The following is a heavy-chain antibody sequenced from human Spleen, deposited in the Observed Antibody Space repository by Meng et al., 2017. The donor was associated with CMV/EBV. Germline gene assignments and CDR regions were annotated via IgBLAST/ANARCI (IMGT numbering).Heavy chain of an antibody. Sequence: GESLKISCAASGFTFSDYGMHWVRQAPGRGLEWVAVIWYDVNNKYYADSVKGRFTISRDNSKNTLYLQMNSLRAEDTAVYYCARDPAQGGATSGYWGQGTLVTVSS. CDR1: GFTFSDYG. CDR2: IWYDVNNK. CDR3: ARDPAQGGATSGY. D-gene: IGHD1-26*01. V-gene: IGHV3-33*01. J-gene: IGHJ4*02.